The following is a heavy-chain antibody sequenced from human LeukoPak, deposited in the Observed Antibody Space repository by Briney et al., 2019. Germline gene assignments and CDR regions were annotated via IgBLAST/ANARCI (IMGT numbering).Heavy chain of an antibody. J-gene: IGHJ4*02. V-gene: IGHV3-7*03. D-gene: IGHD5-12*01. Sequence: GGSLRLSCAASGFTFSSYWMSWVRQAPGKGLEWVANIKQDGSEKYYVDSVKGRFTISRDNAKNSLYLQMNSLRVEDTAVYYCARDLGGYSGPSAYWGQGTLVSVSS. CDR3: ARDLGGYSGPSAY. CDR1: GFTFSSYW. CDR2: IKQDGSEK.